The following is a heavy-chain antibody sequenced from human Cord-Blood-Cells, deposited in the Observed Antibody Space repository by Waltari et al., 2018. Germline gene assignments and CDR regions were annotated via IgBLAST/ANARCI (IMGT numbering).Heavy chain of an antibody. CDR1: GGSISSGAYY. CDR2: IYYSGST. D-gene: IGHD3-22*01. Sequence: QVQLQESGPGLVKPSQPLSLTCTVTGGSISSGAYYWSWISQHPGKGLEWLGYIYYSGSTYYNPSLKSLVTISVDTSKNQFSLKLSSVTAAYTAVYYCARGYYYDSSGYDYWGQGTLVTVSS. J-gene: IGHJ4*02. CDR3: ARGYYYDSSGYDY. V-gene: IGHV4-31*01.